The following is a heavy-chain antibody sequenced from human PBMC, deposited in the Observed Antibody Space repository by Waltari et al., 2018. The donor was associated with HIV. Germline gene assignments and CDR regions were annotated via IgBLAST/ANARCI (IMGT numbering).Heavy chain of an antibody. D-gene: IGHD3-10*01. CDR2: VDPEDGET. CDR3: ATVVQGDVFVY. J-gene: IGHJ4*02. Sequence: EVQLLQSGAEVKKPGATVKISCKVSGYTFTDDYIHWVQQVPGKGLVWMGLVDPEDGETKYAEKFQGRVTITADTSTDTAYMELSSLRSEDTAVYYCATVVQGDVFVYWGQGTLVTASS. V-gene: IGHV1-69-2*01. CDR1: GYTFTDDY.